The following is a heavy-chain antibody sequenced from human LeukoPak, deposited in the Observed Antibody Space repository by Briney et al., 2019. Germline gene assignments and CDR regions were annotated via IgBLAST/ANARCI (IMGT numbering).Heavy chain of an antibody. Sequence: GASVKVSCKASGYTFTSYAMNWVRQAPGQGLEWMGWINTNTGNPTYAQGFTGRFVFSLDTSVSTAYLQISSLKAEDTAVYYCAGGVRRNIVVVPAAIRFDPWGQGTLVTVSS. D-gene: IGHD2-2*02. V-gene: IGHV7-4-1*02. CDR1: GYTFTSYA. J-gene: IGHJ5*02. CDR2: INTNTGNP. CDR3: AGGVRRNIVVVPAAIRFDP.